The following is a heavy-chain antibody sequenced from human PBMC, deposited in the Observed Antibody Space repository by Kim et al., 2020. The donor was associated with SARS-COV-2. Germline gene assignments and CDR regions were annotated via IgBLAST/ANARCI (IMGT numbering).Heavy chain of an antibody. J-gene: IGHJ5*02. D-gene: IGHD6-19*01. CDR2: T. V-gene: IGHV4-30-2*04. Sequence: TYYNPSLRSRVTISVDTSKNQFSLKLSSVTAADTAVYYCARFIAVAGSGTWGQGTLVTVSS. CDR3: ARFIAVAGSGT.